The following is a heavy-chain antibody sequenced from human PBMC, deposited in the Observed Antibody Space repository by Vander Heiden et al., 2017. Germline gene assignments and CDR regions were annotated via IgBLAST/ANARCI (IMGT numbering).Heavy chain of an antibody. Sequence: EVQLVEYGGGLVQPGRSLRLSCAASGCTLDDYALHGVRQGPGKGLEWVSGISWNSGSRGYADSVNGRFTISRDNAKNSLYLQMNSLRAEDTALYYCAKDLYYDILTASYGMDVWGQGTTVTVSS. CDR1: GCTLDDYA. V-gene: IGHV3-9*01. J-gene: IGHJ6*02. D-gene: IGHD3-9*01. CDR2: ISWNSGSR. CDR3: AKDLYYDILTASYGMDV.